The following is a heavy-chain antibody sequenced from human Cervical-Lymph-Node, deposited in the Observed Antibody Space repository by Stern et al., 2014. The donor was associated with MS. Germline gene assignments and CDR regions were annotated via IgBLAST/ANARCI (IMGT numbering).Heavy chain of an antibody. J-gene: IGHJ6*02. D-gene: IGHD2-21*02. CDR1: GFTFSSHA. V-gene: IGHV3-23*04. Sequence: EVQLVESGGGLVQPGKSLRLSCAASGFTFSSHAMTWVRQAPGKGLEWVSGVTGTGCSLYYADFVEGRFSISRDNSKNTLFLQMNNLRVDDTAVYYCAKGIYCGGDCYRFYATDVWGQGTTVTVSS. CDR2: VTGTGCSL. CDR3: AKGIYCGGDCYRFYATDV.